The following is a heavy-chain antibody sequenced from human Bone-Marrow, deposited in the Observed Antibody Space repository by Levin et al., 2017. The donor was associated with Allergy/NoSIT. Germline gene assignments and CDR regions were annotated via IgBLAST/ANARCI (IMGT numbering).Heavy chain of an antibody. CDR3: VRGVLTAYWAINWFGP. J-gene: IGHJ5*02. D-gene: IGHD2-21*02. CDR1: GYNFTDFD. Sequence: ASVKVSCKASGYNFTDFDIHWLRRATGQGLEWMGWVNPNSGNTGYIQKFQGRVTMTTNASIDAAYLELRSLTSDDTAVYYCVRGVLTAYWAINWFGPWGQGTQVTVSS. CDR2: VNPNSGNT. V-gene: IGHV1-8*01.